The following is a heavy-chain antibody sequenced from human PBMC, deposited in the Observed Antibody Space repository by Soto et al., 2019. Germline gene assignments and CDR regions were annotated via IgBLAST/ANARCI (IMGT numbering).Heavy chain of an antibody. CDR3: ATVRDPHGTGHYYYMDV. CDR2: IYSGGST. CDR1: GFTVSSNY. J-gene: IGHJ6*03. Sequence: GGSLRLSCAASGFTVSSNYMSWVRQAPGKGLEWVSVIYSGGSTYYADSVKGRFTISRDNSKNTLYLQMNSLRAEDTAVYYCATVRDPHGTGHYYYMDVWGKGTTVTVSS. V-gene: IGHV3-66*01. D-gene: IGHD3-10*01.